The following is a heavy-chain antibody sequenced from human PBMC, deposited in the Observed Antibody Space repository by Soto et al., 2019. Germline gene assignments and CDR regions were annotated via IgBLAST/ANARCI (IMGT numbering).Heavy chain of an antibody. V-gene: IGHV1-69*02. CDR2: IIPILGIT. J-gene: IGHJ4*02. CDR1: GGTFSSYT. D-gene: IGHD3-10*01. Sequence: QVQLVQSGAEVKKPGSSVKVSCKASGGTFSSYTISWVRQAPGQGLEWMGRIIPILGITNYAQKFQGRVTITADKSTSTAYIELSSLRSEDTAVYYCASQRYYYGSGIQHFDYWGQGTLVTVSS. CDR3: ASQRYYYGSGIQHFDY.